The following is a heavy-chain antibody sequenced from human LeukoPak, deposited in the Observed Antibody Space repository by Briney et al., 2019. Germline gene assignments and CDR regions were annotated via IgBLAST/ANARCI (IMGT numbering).Heavy chain of an antibody. J-gene: IGHJ5*02. V-gene: IGHV1-8*02. CDR2: INPGIGDT. D-gene: IGHD1-26*01. CDR1: GYTFSNYD. CDR3: ARGVRGNYASNYFDP. Sequence: ASVKVSCKTSGYTFSNYDINWVRQVAGQGLEWMGRINPGIGDTQYAQKFQGRVTMTRDTYITTAYLELSSLRSEDTALYYCARGVRGNYASNYFDPWGQGTQVTVSP.